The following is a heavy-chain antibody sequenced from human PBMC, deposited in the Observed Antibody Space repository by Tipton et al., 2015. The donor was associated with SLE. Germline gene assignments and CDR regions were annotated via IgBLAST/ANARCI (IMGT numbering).Heavy chain of an antibody. J-gene: IGHJ4*02. CDR3: ARGRAARPGYYFDY. Sequence: TLSLTCGVSGYSISSGYYWSWIRQPPGKGLEWIGYIYYSGSTNYNPSLKSRVTISVDTSKNQFSLKLSSVTAADTAVYYCARGRAARPGYYFDYWGQGTLVTVSS. D-gene: IGHD6-6*01. V-gene: IGHV4-61*01. CDR1: GYSISSGYY. CDR2: IYYSGST.